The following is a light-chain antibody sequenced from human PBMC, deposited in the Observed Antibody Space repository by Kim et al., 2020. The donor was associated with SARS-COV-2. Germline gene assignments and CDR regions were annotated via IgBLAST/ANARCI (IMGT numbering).Light chain of an antibody. CDR1: QSVSSSF. CDR3: RHFGGSSYS. J-gene: IGKJ2*01. CDR2: DSS. V-gene: IGKV3-20*01. Sequence: VLTQSPDTLSLSPGERATLSYRASQSVSSSFLAWYQHKPGQAPTLLIYDSSTRATGIPDRFTGSGSGTDFTLTISRLEPEDFALYFCRHFGGSSYSFGQGTKLEI.